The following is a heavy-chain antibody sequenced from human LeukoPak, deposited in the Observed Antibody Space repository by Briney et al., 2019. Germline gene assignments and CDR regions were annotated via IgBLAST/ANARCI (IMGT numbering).Heavy chain of an antibody. J-gene: IGHJ4*02. Sequence: SETLSLTCAVYGGSFSGYYWSWIRQPPGKGLEWIGEINHSGSTNYNPSLKSRVTISVDTSKNQFTLKLSSVTAADTAVYYCARDINDSSGYHDYWGQGTLVTVSS. V-gene: IGHV4-34*01. CDR2: INHSGST. D-gene: IGHD3-22*01. CDR3: ARDINDSSGYHDY. CDR1: GGSFSGYY.